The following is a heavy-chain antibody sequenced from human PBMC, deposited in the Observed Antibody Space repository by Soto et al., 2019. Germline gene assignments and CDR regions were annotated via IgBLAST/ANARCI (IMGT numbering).Heavy chain of an antibody. CDR1: GYTFTSYG. CDR2: ISAYNGNT. D-gene: IGHD3-10*01. V-gene: IGHV1-18*01. J-gene: IGHJ6*03. Sequence: ASVKVSCKASGYTFTSYGISWVRQAPGQGLEWMGWISAYNGNTNYAQKLQGRVTMTTDTSTSTAYMELRSLRSDDTAVYYCARDLYYGPSSYYYMDVWGKGTTVTVSS. CDR3: ARDLYYGPSSYYYMDV.